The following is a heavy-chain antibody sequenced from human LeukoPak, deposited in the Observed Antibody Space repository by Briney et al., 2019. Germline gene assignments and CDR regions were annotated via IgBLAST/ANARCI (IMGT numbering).Heavy chain of an antibody. CDR3: ATGPFSAFAI. Sequence: GGSLRLSCAASGFTFSNYGMHWVRQAPGKGLVWVAHIHSDEITTAYADSVKGRFTISRDNTRNMLYLQMNSLRVEDTAVYFCATGPFSAFAIWGQGTTLIVPS. CDR1: GFTFSNYG. D-gene: IGHD1-14*01. V-gene: IGHV3-74*01. CDR2: IHSDEITT. J-gene: IGHJ3*02.